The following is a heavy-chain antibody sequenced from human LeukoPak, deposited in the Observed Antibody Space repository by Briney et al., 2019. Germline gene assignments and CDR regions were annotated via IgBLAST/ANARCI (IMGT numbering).Heavy chain of an antibody. J-gene: IGHJ5*02. V-gene: IGHV3-66*01. CDR3: ARGQGFIAAAGNNWFDP. D-gene: IGHD6-13*01. CDR2: IYRGGST. Sequence: GGSLRLSCAASGFTVGSNYMSWVRQAPGKGLEWVSIIYRGGSTNYADSVKGRFTISRDTSKNTLYLQMNSLRAEDTAVYYCARGQGFIAAAGNNWFDPWGQGTLVTVSS. CDR1: GFTVGSNY.